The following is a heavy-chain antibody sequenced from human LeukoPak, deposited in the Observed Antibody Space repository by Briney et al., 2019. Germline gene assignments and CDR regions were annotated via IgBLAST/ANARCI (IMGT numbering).Heavy chain of an antibody. V-gene: IGHV4-34*01. CDR3: SSGYYYDAFDI. CDR2: INHSGST. J-gene: IGHJ3*02. D-gene: IGHD3-22*01. Sequence: SETLSLTCAVYGGSFSGYYWRWIRQPPGKGLEWIGEINHSGSTNYNPSLKSRVTISVDTSKKQFSLKLSSVTAADTAVYYCSSGYYYDAFDIWGQGTMVTVSS. CDR1: GGSFSGYY.